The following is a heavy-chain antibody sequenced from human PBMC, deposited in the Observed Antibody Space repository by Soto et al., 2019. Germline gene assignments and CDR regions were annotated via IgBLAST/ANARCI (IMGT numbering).Heavy chain of an antibody. D-gene: IGHD6-19*01. V-gene: IGHV1-69*12. CDR2: IMPMFGRA. CDR3: ASWLKGAGIGGNYCHGMDV. Sequence: QVQLVQSGAEVKKPGPSVKVSCKASGGTFSNYALSWVRQAPGQGLEWMGGIMPMFGRADYATKFQGRATITGHASTTTAHMDRSSLRYEDTAVYYQASWLKGAGIGGNYCHGMDVWGQGTTVTVS. J-gene: IGHJ6*02. CDR1: GGTFSNYA.